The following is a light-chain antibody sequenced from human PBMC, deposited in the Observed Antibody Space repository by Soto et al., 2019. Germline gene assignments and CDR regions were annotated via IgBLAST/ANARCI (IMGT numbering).Light chain of an antibody. V-gene: IGKV3-15*01. CDR1: HSVSSN. CDR2: GAS. Sequence: EIVMTQSPATLSVSPGERATLSCRSSHSVSSNLAWYQQKPGQAPRRLIYGASTRATGIPARFSGSGSGTEFTLTISSLQSEDFAVYYCQQYNNWPFTVGPGTKVDIK. J-gene: IGKJ3*01. CDR3: QQYNNWPFT.